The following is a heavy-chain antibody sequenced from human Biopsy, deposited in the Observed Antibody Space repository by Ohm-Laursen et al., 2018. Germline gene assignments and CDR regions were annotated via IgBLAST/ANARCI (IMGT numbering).Heavy chain of an antibody. CDR3: ATPFQYYYSWGGYPPFDH. CDR1: GGTFSNYA. J-gene: IGHJ4*02. Sequence: ASVKVSCKASGGTFSNYAISWVRQAPGEGLEWMGGINAVSALVNYAPKFQGRVTITADKSKTTAYMELSNLKSEDTAVYYCATPFQYYYSWGGYPPFDHWGQGTLVTVSS. D-gene: IGHD3-3*01. V-gene: IGHV1-69*10. CDR2: INAVSALV.